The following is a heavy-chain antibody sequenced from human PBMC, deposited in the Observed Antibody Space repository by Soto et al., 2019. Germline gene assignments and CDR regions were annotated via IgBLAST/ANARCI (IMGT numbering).Heavy chain of an antibody. V-gene: IGHV4-39*01. J-gene: IGHJ4*02. CDR3: PRAALGSGSYYSFDY. CDR1: GGSISSSSYY. D-gene: IGHD3-10*01. Sequence: SETLSLTCTVSGGSISSSSYYWGWIRQPPGKGLEWIGSIYYSGSTYYNPSLKGRVTISVDTSKNQFSLKLSSVTAADTAVYYCPRAALGSGSYYSFDYWGQGTLVTVSS. CDR2: IYYSGST.